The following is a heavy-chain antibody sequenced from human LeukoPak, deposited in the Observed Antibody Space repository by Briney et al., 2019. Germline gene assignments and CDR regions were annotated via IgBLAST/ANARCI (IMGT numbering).Heavy chain of an antibody. CDR3: AKVAPLGDGDFWYFDL. CDR2: ISAGGGRT. D-gene: IGHD4-17*01. CDR1: GFIFSSYG. Sequence: GGSLRLSCAASGFIFSSYGMSWVRQAPGKGLEWVSAISAGGGRTNNADSVKGRSTISRDNSKNTLYLRMNSLRAEDTAVYYCAKVAPLGDGDFWYFDLWGCGTLVTASS. V-gene: IGHV3-23*01. J-gene: IGHJ2*01.